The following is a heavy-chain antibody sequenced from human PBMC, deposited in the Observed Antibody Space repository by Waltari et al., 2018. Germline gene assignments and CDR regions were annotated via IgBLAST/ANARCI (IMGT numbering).Heavy chain of an antibody. V-gene: IGHV1-69*11. CDR1: GDTFSSYG. CDR2: IIPVLGTA. Sequence: QVQLVQSGAEVKRPGSSVKVACKASGDTFSSYGINWVRQAPGQGLEWMGGIIPVLGTATYAQNSQDRVTITADESTTTVYMELSGLRSEDTAVYYCGKETLWGSSRRPGALDIWGQGTLVIVSS. J-gene: IGHJ3*02. D-gene: IGHD6-6*01. CDR3: GKETLWGSSRRPGALDI.